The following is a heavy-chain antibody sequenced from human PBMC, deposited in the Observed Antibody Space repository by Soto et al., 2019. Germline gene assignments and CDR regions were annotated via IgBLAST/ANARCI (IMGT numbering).Heavy chain of an antibody. J-gene: IGHJ6*02. Sequence: ASVKVSCKASGYTFTGYYMHWVRQAPGQGLEWMGWINPNSGGTNYAQKFQGWVTMTRDTSISTAYMELSRLRSDDTAVYYCARDVGSSWYINYYYGMDVWGQGTTVTVSS. D-gene: IGHD6-13*01. CDR1: GYTFTGYY. CDR2: INPNSGGT. V-gene: IGHV1-2*04. CDR3: ARDVGSSWYINYYYGMDV.